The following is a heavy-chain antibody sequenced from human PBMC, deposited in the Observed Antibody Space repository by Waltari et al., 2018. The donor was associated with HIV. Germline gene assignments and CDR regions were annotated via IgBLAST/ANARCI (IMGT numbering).Heavy chain of an antibody. D-gene: IGHD3-10*01. CDR2: FDPEEGEM. CDR1: GYTVTELS. Sequence: QVHLVQSGAEVKKPGASVKVSCKVSGYTVTELSTHWVRQAPGRGLEWMGGFDPEEGEMIYAKKFQGRITMTEDTSTDTVYMELRSLRSEDTAVYFCATDRGVTDYQLLAGRADAFEIWGQGTKVTVSS. CDR3: ATDRGVTDYQLLAGRADAFEI. J-gene: IGHJ3*02. V-gene: IGHV1-24*01.